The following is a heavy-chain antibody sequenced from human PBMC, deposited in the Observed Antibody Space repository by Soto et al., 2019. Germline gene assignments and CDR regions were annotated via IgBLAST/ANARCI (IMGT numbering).Heavy chain of an antibody. CDR2: INHSGST. CDR1: GGSFSGYH. Sequence: PSETLSLTCAVYGGSFSGYHWSWIRQPPGKGLEWIGEINHSGSTSYNPSLKSRVTISVDTSKNQFSLKVTSVTAADTAAYYCARGSGRGNGWGTYFYYGTDVWGQGTTVTVSS. CDR3: ARGSGRGNGWGTYFYYGTDV. J-gene: IGHJ6*02. V-gene: IGHV4-34*01. D-gene: IGHD6-19*01.